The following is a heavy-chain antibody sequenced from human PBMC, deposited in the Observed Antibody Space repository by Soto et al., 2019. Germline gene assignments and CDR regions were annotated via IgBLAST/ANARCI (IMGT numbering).Heavy chain of an antibody. Sequence: GGSLRLSCAASGFSFRSYYINWGRQAPGRGLEWVSSISPSSSFLSYADSLKGRFTISRDNAKSSVHLQMNSLRAEDTAVYYCARVGTDYGSGSPYYSDSWGQGILVTVSS. CDR1: GFSFRSYY. V-gene: IGHV3-21*06. CDR2: ISPSSSFL. J-gene: IGHJ4*02. CDR3: ARVGTDYGSGSPYYSDS. D-gene: IGHD3-10*01.